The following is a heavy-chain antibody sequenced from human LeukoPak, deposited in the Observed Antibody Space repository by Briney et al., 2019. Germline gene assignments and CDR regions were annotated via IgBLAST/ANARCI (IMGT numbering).Heavy chain of an antibody. CDR1: GFTFSSYS. J-gene: IGHJ4*02. D-gene: IGHD3-22*01. Sequence: GGSLRPSCAASGFTFSSYSMNWVRQAPGKGLEWVSSISSSSSYIYYADSVKGRFTISRDNAKNSLYLQMNSLRAEDTAVYYCARESLGSSGYYRDYWGQGTLVTVSS. CDR2: ISSSSSYI. CDR3: ARESLGSSGYYRDY. V-gene: IGHV3-21*01.